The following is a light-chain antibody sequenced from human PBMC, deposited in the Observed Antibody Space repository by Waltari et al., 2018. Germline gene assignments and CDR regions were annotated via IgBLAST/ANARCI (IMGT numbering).Light chain of an antibody. V-gene: IGLV2-23*01. J-gene: IGLJ2*01. CDR2: EAF. CDR3: CSFLASNTADVT. Sequence: QSALTQPASVSGSPGQSAPTSCTSDFGSYDYVSWFQHHPGRAHNLLLYEAFKRPSGVPSRFSGSTSGNTASLTISGLQAEDEADYYCCSFLASNTADVTFGGGTKLTVL. CDR1: DFGSYDY.